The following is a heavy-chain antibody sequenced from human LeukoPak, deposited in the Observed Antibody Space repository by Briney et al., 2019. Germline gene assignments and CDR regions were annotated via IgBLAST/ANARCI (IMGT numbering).Heavy chain of an antibody. J-gene: IGHJ4*02. Sequence: GGSLRLSCAASGFIFNTYWMHWVRQAPEKGLVWVSRINSDGSGTTYADSVKGRFTISRDNAKNTLYLQMNSLRAEDTAVYYCARDSSPGYYDYVWGTYPRYWGQGTLVTVSS. CDR2: INSDGSGT. V-gene: IGHV3-74*01. CDR3: ARDSSPGYYDYVWGTYPRY. CDR1: GFIFNTYW. D-gene: IGHD3-16*02.